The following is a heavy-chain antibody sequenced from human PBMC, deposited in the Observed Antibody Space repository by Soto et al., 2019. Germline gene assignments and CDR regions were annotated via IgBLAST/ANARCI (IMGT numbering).Heavy chain of an antibody. CDR1: GFTFSNYV. D-gene: IGHD3-10*01. CDR2: ISGGGIIT. CDR3: ARDAISMVRGTNNWFDP. J-gene: IGHJ5*02. Sequence: EVQLLESGGGLVQPGGSLTLSCAASGFTFSNYVMSWVRQAPGKGLEWVSAISGGGIITYYADSVRGRFTISRDNSRNTLYLRMNRLRAEDTAVYYCARDAISMVRGTNNWFDPWGQGTLVTVSS. V-gene: IGHV3-23*01.